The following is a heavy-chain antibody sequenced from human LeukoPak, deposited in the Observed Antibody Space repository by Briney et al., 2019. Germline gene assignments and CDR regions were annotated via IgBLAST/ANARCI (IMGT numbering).Heavy chain of an antibody. V-gene: IGHV3-7*01. J-gene: IGHJ4*02. CDR1: GFTFSSYW. CDR2: IKQDGSEK. D-gene: IGHD6-6*01. CDR3: ARDRSIAASYYFDY. Sequence: GGSLRLSCAASGFTFSSYWMSWVRQAPGKGLEWVANIKQDGSEKYYVDSMKGRFTISRDNAKNSLYLQMNSLRAEDTAVYYCARDRSIAASYYFDYWGQGTLVTVSS.